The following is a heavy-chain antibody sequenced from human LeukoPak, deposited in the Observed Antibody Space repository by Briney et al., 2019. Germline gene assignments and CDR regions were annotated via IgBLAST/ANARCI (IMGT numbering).Heavy chain of an antibody. CDR1: GFTFSVYW. CDR2: IDQYGGQQ. D-gene: IGHD3-22*01. J-gene: IGHJ3*02. Sequence: QPGGSLRLSCAASGFTFSVYWMTWVRQAPGKGLEWVATIDQYGGQQYYVDSVKGRFTISRDNAGNSLFLQMNSLRAEDTAVYYCARARETYYYDSSGYSTCFDIWGQGTMVTVSS. CDR3: ARARETYYYDSSGYSTCFDI. V-gene: IGHV3-7*04.